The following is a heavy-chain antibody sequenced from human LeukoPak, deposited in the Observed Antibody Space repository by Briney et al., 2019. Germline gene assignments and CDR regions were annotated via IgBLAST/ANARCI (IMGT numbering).Heavy chain of an antibody. Sequence: SETLSLTCTVSGGSISSYSWSWIRQPPGKGLEWIGCIYDSGSTNYNPSLKSRVTISVDTSKSQFSLKLSSVTAADTAVYYCARGTYDFWSGTRLDYWGQGTLVTVSS. V-gene: IGHV4-59*12. J-gene: IGHJ4*02. D-gene: IGHD3-3*01. CDR3: ARGTYDFWSGTRLDY. CDR1: GGSISSYS. CDR2: IYDSGST.